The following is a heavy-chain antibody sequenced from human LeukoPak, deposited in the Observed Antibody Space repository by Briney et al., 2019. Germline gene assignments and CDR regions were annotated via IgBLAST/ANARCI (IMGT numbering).Heavy chain of an antibody. CDR3: ARVGPTDDYGDSHDAFDI. V-gene: IGHV4-59*02. CDR1: GGSVSSSF. Sequence: PSETLPLTCSVSGGSVSSSFWSWIRQPPGKGLEWIGHIYYSGSTNYNPSLKSRVTISVDTSKSHFSLKVTSVTAADTAVYYCARVGPTDDYGDSHDAFDIWGQGTLVAVSS. CDR2: IYYSGST. J-gene: IGHJ3*02. D-gene: IGHD4-17*01.